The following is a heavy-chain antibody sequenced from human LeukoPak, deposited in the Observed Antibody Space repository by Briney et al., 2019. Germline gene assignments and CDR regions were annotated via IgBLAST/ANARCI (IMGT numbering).Heavy chain of an antibody. J-gene: IGHJ5*02. V-gene: IGHV4-34*01. CDR1: GGSFCGYY. Sequence: SETLSLTCAVYGGSFCGYYWSWIRQPPGKGLEWIGEINHSGSTNYNPSLKSRVTISVDTSKNQFSLKLSSVTAADTAVYYCARGRSSGWFDPWGQGTLVTVSS. CDR3: ARGRSSGWFDP. D-gene: IGHD5-12*01. CDR2: INHSGST.